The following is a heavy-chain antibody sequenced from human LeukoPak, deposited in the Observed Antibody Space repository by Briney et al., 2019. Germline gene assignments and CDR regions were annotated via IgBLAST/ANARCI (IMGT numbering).Heavy chain of an antibody. J-gene: IGHJ6*03. CDR2: INTDGSST. V-gene: IGHV3-74*01. CDR3: ARYCSSTSCYEDYYYYYYMDV. CDR1: GFTFSSYW. D-gene: IGHD2-2*01. Sequence: AGGSLRLSCAASGFTFSSYWMHWVRQAPGKWLVWVSRINTDGSSTSYADSVKGRFTISRDNAKNTLYLQMNSLRAEDTAVYYCARYCSSTSCYEDYYYYYYMDVWGKGTTVTVSS.